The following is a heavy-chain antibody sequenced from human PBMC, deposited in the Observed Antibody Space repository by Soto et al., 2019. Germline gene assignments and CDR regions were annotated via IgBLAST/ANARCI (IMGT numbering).Heavy chain of an antibody. CDR3: AKDFAQLLSQYYFDY. J-gene: IGHJ4*02. CDR1: GFTFSSYG. CDR2: ISYDGSNK. Sequence: GGSLRLSCAAPGFTFSSYGMHWVRQAPGKGLEWVAVISYDGSNKYYADSVKGRFTISRDNSKNTLYLQMNSLRAEDTAVYYCAKDFAQLLSQYYFDYWGQGT. D-gene: IGHD2-2*01. V-gene: IGHV3-30*18.